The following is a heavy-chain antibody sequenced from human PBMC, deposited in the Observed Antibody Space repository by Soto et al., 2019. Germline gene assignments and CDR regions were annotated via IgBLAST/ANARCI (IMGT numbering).Heavy chain of an antibody. CDR2: ISDSGDRT. CDR1: GFTFSNYA. Sequence: EVQLLQSGGGLVQPGGSLRLSCAASGFTFSNYAMSWLRQPPGKGLEWVSAISDSGDRTYYEDSVKGRFTISRDNSKNTLYLQMNSLRAEDSAVYYCVKERSGHSYADSWGQGTLVTVSS. CDR3: VKERSGHSYADS. J-gene: IGHJ4*02. V-gene: IGHV3-23*01. D-gene: IGHD5-18*01.